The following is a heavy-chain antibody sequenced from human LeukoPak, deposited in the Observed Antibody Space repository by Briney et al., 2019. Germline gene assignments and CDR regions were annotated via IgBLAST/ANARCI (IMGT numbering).Heavy chain of an antibody. Sequence: GGSLRLSCAASEFTFSSYTMHWVRQAPGKGLEWVAVISYDGSTKYYADSVKGRFTISRDNSKNTLYLQLNNLRTEDTAVYYCARGYCSSTSCYTPDKDYWGQGALVIVSS. CDR3: ARGYCSSTSCYTPDKDY. J-gene: IGHJ4*02. D-gene: IGHD2-2*02. CDR1: EFTFSSYT. CDR2: ISYDGSTK. V-gene: IGHV3-30-3*01.